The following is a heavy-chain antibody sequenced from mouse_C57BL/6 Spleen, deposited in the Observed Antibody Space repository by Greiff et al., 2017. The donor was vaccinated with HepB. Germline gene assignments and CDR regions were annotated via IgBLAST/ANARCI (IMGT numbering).Heavy chain of an antibody. CDR3: ARKILSFYYAMDY. J-gene: IGHJ4*01. V-gene: IGHV5-17*01. D-gene: IGHD1-1*02. Sequence: EVNVVESGGGLVKPGGSLKLSCAASGFTFSDYGMHWVRQAPEKGLEWVAYISSGSSTIYYADTVKGRFTISRDNAKNTLFLQMTSLRSEDTAMYYCARKILSFYYAMDYWGQGTSVTVSS. CDR1: GFTFSDYG. CDR2: ISSGSSTI.